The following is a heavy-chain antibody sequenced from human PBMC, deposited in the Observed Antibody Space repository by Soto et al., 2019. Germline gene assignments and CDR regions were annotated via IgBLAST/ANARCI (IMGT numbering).Heavy chain of an antibody. V-gene: IGHV3-48*01. CDR3: VTHSSGWYFDY. CDR2: ISSSSSTI. CDR1: GFTFSSYS. Sequence: PGGSLRLSCAASGFTFSSYSMNWVRQAPGKWLEWVSYISSSSSTIYYADSVKGRFTISRDNSKNTLYLQMSSLRTEDTAVFYCVTHSSGWYFDYWGPGTLVTVSS. J-gene: IGHJ4*02. D-gene: IGHD6-19*01.